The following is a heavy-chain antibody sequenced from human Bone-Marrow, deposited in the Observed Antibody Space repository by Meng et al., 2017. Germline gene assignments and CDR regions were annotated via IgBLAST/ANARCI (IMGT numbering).Heavy chain of an antibody. J-gene: IGHJ4*02. CDR2: ISSSGSTI. D-gene: IGHD3-16*01. CDR3: ARQLGMLRLLFDY. CDR1: GFTFSDYY. Sequence: SLKISCAASGFTFSDYYMSWIRQAPGKGLEWVSYISSSGSTIYYADSVKGRFTISRDNAKNSLYLQMNSLRAEDTAVYYCARQLGMLRLLFDYWGQGTLVTVSS. V-gene: IGHV3-11*04.